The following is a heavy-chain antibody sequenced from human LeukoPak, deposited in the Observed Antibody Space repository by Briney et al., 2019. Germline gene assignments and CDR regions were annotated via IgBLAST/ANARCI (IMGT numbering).Heavy chain of an antibody. V-gene: IGHV4-39*01. D-gene: IGHD6-19*01. CDR1: GGSISSSSYY. CDR3: GTQQGSGWPPRENDY. CDR2: IYYSGST. J-gene: IGHJ4*02. Sequence: SETLSRTCTVSGGSISSSSYYWGWIRQPPGKGLEWIGSIYYSGSTYYNPSLKSRVTISVDTTKSQFSLKLTSMTAAETALYYCGTQQGSGWPPRENDYWGQGILVTVSS.